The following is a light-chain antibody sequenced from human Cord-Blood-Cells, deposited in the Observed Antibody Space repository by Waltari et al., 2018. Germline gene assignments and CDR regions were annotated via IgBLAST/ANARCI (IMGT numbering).Light chain of an antibody. CDR3: QQYHNWPRT. Sequence: EIVMTQSPATLSVTPGERATVSCRASQSVSSNLAWYQQKPGQAPRPLIYGASTKATGIPARFSGSGSGTEFTLTISSLQSEDFAVYYCQQYHNWPRTFGQGTKVEIK. CDR1: QSVSSN. V-gene: IGKV3-15*01. CDR2: GAS. J-gene: IGKJ1*01.